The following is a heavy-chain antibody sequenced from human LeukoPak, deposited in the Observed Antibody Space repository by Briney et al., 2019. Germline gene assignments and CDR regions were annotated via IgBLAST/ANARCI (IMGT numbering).Heavy chain of an antibody. Sequence: GASVKVSCKASGYTFTNYDINWVRQATGQGLEWMGWMNPNSGNTGYAQKFHGRVTITRNTSISTAYMELSSLRSEDTAVYYCAREVYYDSSGYYNWGPGTLVTVSS. CDR2: MNPNSGNT. D-gene: IGHD3-22*01. CDR1: GYTFTNYD. V-gene: IGHV1-8*03. CDR3: AREVYYDSSGYYN. J-gene: IGHJ4*02.